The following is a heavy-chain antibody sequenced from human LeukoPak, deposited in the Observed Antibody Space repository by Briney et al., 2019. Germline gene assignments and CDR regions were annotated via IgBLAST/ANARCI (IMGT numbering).Heavy chain of an antibody. CDR3: SRGSGWLSVY. CDR2: ISGGTT. Sequence: SGGSLRLSCTASGFTFGDYLVSWFRQAPGKGLEWIGFISGGTTEYAASVKGRFTISGDDSTSIAYLQMNSLTTEDTAVYYCSRGSGWLSVYWGQGTLVTVSS. D-gene: IGHD6-19*01. CDR1: GFTFGDYL. V-gene: IGHV3-49*03. J-gene: IGHJ4*02.